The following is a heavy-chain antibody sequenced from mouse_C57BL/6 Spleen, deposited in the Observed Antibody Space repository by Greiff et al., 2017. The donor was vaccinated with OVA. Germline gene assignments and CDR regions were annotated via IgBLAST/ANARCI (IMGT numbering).Heavy chain of an antibody. CDR1: GYTFTDYN. V-gene: IGHV1-18*01. Sequence: VQLKQSGPELVKPGASVKIPCKASGYTFTDYNMDWVKQSPGKSLEWIGDIKPNNGGTIYNQKFKGKATLTVDKSSSTAYMELRSLTSKDNAVYYCARSTNHYFDYWGQGTTLTVSS. J-gene: IGHJ2*01. CDR3: ARSTNHYFDY. CDR2: IKPNNGGT. D-gene: IGHD2-1*01.